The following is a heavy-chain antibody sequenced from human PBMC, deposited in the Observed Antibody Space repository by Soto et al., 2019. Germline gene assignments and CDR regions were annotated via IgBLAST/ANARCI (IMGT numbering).Heavy chain of an antibody. Sequence: PGGSLRLSCVASGFTFSSYAMSWVRQAPGKGLEWVSAIGGSGGSTYYADSVRGRFTMSRDNSKNTLYLQMNSLRAEDTAVYYCARARGNMDVWGQGTKATVSS. J-gene: IGHJ6*02. V-gene: IGHV3-23*01. CDR1: GFTFSSYA. CDR2: IGGSGGST. CDR3: ARARGNMDV.